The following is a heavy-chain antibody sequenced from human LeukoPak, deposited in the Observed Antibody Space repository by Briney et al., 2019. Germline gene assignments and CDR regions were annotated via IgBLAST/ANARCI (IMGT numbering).Heavy chain of an antibody. D-gene: IGHD2-8*01. CDR3: ARDCTNGVCYNFDY. V-gene: IGHV3-11*04. Sequence: GGSLRLSCAASGFTFSDYYMSWIRQAPGKGLEWVSYISSSGSTIYYADSVKGRFTISRDNAKNSLYLQMNSLRAEDTAVYYCARDCTNGVCYNFDYWGQGTLVTVSS. J-gene: IGHJ4*02. CDR1: GFTFSDYY. CDR2: ISSSGSTI.